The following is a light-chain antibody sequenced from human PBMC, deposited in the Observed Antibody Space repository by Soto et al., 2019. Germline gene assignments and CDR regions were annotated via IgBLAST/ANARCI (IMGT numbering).Light chain of an antibody. V-gene: IGKV3-20*01. CDR3: HQYGSSPRT. Sequence: ERVLTQSPGTLSLSPGDRATLSCRASQSVSSNSLAWYQQKPGQAPRLLIYGASIRATGIPDRFSGSGSGTDFTLTIRRLEPEDFAMYFCHQYGSSPRTFGQGTKVEIK. J-gene: IGKJ1*01. CDR1: QSVSSNS. CDR2: GAS.